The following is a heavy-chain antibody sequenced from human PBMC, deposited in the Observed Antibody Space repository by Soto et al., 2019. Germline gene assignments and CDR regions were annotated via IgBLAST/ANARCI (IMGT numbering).Heavy chain of an antibody. D-gene: IGHD3-9*01. CDR3: ARVGPYYAILTDTNWFDP. Sequence: PSETLSLTCAVSGYSISSGYYWGWIRQPPGKGLEWIGSIYHSGSTYYNPSLKSRVTISVDTSKNQFSLKLSSVTAADTAVYYCARVGPYYAILTDTNWFDPWGQGTLVTVSS. CDR2: IYHSGST. CDR1: GYSISSGYY. J-gene: IGHJ5*02. V-gene: IGHV4-38-2*01.